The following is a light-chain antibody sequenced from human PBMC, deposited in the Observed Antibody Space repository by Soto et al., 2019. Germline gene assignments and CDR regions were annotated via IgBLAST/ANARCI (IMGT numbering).Light chain of an antibody. V-gene: IGKV3-15*01. CDR1: QTVNNK. CDR2: GAS. CDR3: QQYNSWPPIT. Sequence: SVSPCERATLSCRATQTVNNKVVWYQHKPGQAPRLLIYGASTRATGIPARFSGSGSGTEFTLSISSLQSEDFAVYYCQQYNSWPPITFGQGTRLEIK. J-gene: IGKJ5*01.